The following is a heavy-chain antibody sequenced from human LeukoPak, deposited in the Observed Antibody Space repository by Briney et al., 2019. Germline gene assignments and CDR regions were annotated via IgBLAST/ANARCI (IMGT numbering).Heavy chain of an antibody. CDR1: GYTFTGCY. CDR2: INPNSGGT. V-gene: IGHV1-2*02. Sequence: ASVKVSCKASGYTFTGCYMHWVRQAPGQGLEWMGWINPNSGGTNYAQKFQGRVTMTRDTSISTAYMELSRLRSDDTAVYYCARDGREWELLDAFDIWGQGTMVTVSS. CDR3: ARDGREWELLDAFDI. J-gene: IGHJ3*02. D-gene: IGHD1-26*01.